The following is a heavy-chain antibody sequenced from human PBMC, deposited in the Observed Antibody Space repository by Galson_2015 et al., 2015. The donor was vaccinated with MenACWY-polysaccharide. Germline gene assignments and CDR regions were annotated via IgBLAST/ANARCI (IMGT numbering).Heavy chain of an antibody. CDR3: AKAFLAARIRWFDP. V-gene: IGHV3-9*01. J-gene: IGHJ5*02. CDR1: GFTFDDYA. Sequence: SLRLSRAASGFTFDDYAMHWVRQAPGKGLEWVSGISWNSGSIGYADSVKGRFTISRDNAKNSLYLHMNSLRAEDTAVCYCAKAFLAARIRWFDPWGQGTMVTVSS. D-gene: IGHD6-6*01. CDR2: ISWNSGSI.